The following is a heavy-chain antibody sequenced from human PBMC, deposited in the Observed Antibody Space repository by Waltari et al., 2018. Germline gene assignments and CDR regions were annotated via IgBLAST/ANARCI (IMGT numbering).Heavy chain of an antibody. Sequence: QVHLQESGPGLVKPSETLSLTCTVSGDSINNYYWSWIRQPAGKTLEWIGRIYTSGSTSNNPSLNSRVTISLDKSQNQGSLRLTSVTAADTAVYYCARGVVTAPLHLDHWGQGTLVTVSS. CDR3: ARGVVTAPLHLDH. CDR2: IYTSGST. CDR1: GDSINNYY. J-gene: IGHJ4*02. V-gene: IGHV4-4*07. D-gene: IGHD2-21*02.